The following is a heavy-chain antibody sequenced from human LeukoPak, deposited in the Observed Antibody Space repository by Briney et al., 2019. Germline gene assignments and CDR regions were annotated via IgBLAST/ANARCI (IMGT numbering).Heavy chain of an antibody. CDR1: GFSFSDYY. CDR3: ARDTAFGEMATIVGSFDY. D-gene: IGHD5-24*01. Sequence: GGSLRLSCVVSGFSFSDYYMNWIRQTPGKGLEWLSYISGSSSHTLYADSVKGRFTISRDNAKNSLYLQMNSLRAEDTAVYYCARDTAFGEMATIVGSFDYWGQGTLVTVSS. V-gene: IGHV3-11*05. J-gene: IGHJ4*02. CDR2: ISGSSSHT.